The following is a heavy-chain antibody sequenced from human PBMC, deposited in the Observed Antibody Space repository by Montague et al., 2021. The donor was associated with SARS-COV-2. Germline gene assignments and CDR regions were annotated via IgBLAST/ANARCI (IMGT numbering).Heavy chain of an antibody. V-gene: IGHV4-59*12. CDR3: ARGKHSSGWYGLKYYFDY. J-gene: IGHJ4*02. CDR2: IYYSGST. Sequence: SETLSLTCTVSGSSISGYYWSWIRQPPGKGLEWIGYIYYSGSTNYNPSLKSRVTISVDTSKNQFSLKLSSVTAADTAVYYCARGKHSSGWYGLKYYFDYWGQGTLVTVSS. CDR1: GSSISGYY. D-gene: IGHD6-19*01.